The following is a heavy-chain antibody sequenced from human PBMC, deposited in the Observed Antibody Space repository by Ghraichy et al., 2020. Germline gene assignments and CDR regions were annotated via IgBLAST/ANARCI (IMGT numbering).Heavy chain of an antibody. CDR1: GFTFNTYS. CDR2: ISSGSSNT. V-gene: IGHV3-21*01. J-gene: IGHJ6*02. Sequence: GGSLRLSCAASGFTFNTYSVNWVRQAPGKGLEWVSSISSGSSNTYYADSVKGHFTISRDNGKNSLYLKMNSLRAEDTAGDYCGRGAAATGSHYGMDVWGPGTTVTVSS. CDR3: GRGAAATGSHYGMDV. D-gene: IGHD6-13*01.